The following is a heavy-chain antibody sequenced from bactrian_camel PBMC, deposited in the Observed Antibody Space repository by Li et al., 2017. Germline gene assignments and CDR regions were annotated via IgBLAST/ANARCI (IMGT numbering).Heavy chain of an antibody. Sequence: DVQLVESGGGSVRAGGSLRLSCAASEALYGNTCCMGWFRQGSNNERERVAGIYSGGEPTYYAESVKGRFTISRDNVENTVVLQMNSLQPEDTAVYYCVRARDMVVVSVFDAWGQGTQVTVS. CDR1: EALYGNTCC. CDR3: VRARDMVVVSVFDA. D-gene: IGHD2*01. CDR2: IYSGGEPT. J-gene: IGHJ4*01. V-gene: IGHV3S40*01.